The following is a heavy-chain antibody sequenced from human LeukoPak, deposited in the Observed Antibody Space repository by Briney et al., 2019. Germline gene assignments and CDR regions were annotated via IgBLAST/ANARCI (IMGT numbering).Heavy chain of an antibody. J-gene: IGHJ3*02. Sequence: PGGSLRLSCAASGFTFSSYEMNWVRQAPGKGLEWVSAISGSGGTSYYADSVKGRFTVSKDNSKNTLLLQMNSLTVEDTAIYYCAKLTSGYYNDAFHIWGQGTVVTVSS. CDR1: GFTFSSYE. V-gene: IGHV3-23*01. CDR2: ISGSGGTS. CDR3: AKLTSGYYNDAFHI. D-gene: IGHD3-22*01.